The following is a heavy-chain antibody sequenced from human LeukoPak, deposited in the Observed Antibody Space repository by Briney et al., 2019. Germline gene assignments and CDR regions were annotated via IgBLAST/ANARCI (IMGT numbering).Heavy chain of an antibody. D-gene: IGHD3-10*01. CDR3: ARAYREAYYYGSDEYYYYYYGMDV. CDR2: INPSGGST. V-gene: IGHV1-46*01. J-gene: IGHJ6*02. Sequence: GASVKVSCKASGYTFTSYYMHWVRQAPGQGLEWMGIINPSGGSTSYAQKFQGRVTMTRDTSTSTVYMELSSLRSEDTAVYYCARAYREAYYYGSDEYYYYYYGMDVWGQGTTVTVSS. CDR1: GYTFTSYY.